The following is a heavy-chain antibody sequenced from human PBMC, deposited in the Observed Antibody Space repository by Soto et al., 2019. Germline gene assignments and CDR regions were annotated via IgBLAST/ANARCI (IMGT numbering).Heavy chain of an antibody. CDR3: ARDFEGENYDSSGYPIWAFDI. CDR2: VSWDGRVQ. J-gene: IGHJ3*02. Sequence: GGSLRLSCAASGFIVSNYGMQWFRQPPGKGLEWVAVVSWDGRVQYYANSVKGRFTISRDNSANTLYLQMNSLRAEDTAVYYCARDFEGENYDSSGYPIWAFDIWGQGTMVTVSS. D-gene: IGHD3-22*01. CDR1: GFIVSNYG. V-gene: IGHV3-30*03.